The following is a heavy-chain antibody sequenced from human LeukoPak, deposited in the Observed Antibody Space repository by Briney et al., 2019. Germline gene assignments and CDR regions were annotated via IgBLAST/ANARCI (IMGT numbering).Heavy chain of an antibody. CDR3: TKHDPRRVVITNWFDP. V-gene: IGHV3-23*01. D-gene: IGHD3-22*01. Sequence: GGSLRLSCAASGFTFSAYAISWVRQAPGKGLEWVSAISGSGGITNYADSVKGRFTISRGNSKNTLYLQMNSLRAEDTAVYYCTKHDPRRVVITNWFDPWGQGTLVTVSS. CDR2: ISGSGGIT. J-gene: IGHJ5*02. CDR1: GFTFSAYA.